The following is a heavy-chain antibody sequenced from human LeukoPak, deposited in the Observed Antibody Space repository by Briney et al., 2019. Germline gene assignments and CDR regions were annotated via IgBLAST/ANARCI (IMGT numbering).Heavy chain of an antibody. D-gene: IGHD3-22*01. CDR2: IYHSGRT. CDR1: GGSISSSNW. Sequence: SETLSLTCAVSGGSISSSNWWSWVRQPPGKGLEWIGEIYHSGRTNYNPSLKSRVTISVDKSKNQFSLKLSSVTAADTAVYYCARAGSGFYDSSGYYIDAFDIWGQGTMVTVSS. CDR3: ARAGSGFYDSSGYYIDAFDI. V-gene: IGHV4-4*02. J-gene: IGHJ3*02.